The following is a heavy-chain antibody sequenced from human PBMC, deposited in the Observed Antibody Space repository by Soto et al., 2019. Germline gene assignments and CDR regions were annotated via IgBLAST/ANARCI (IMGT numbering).Heavy chain of an antibody. J-gene: IGHJ6*02. CDR1: GCTFSSDF. Sequence: SVKVSCKASGCTFSSDFISWVRQAPGQGREWVGGTIARFGSANFAQKFQGRVTITADRFTSTVYMELSSLTSEDTATYYCARDQDSDNYVYAGSQEHYGMEVWGQGTTVTVSS. CDR3: ARDQDSDNYVYAGSQEHYGMEV. V-gene: IGHV1-69*06. D-gene: IGHD3-16*01. CDR2: TIARFGSA.